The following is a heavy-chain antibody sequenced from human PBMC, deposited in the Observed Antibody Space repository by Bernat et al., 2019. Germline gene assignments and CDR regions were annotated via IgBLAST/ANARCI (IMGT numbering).Heavy chain of an antibody. CDR1: GYSFPSYW. CDR3: ASVRIASPDGWFDP. D-gene: IGHD6-6*01. Sequence: EVQLVQSGAEVKKPGESLRISCKGSGYSFPSYWISWVRQMPGKGLEWMGRIDPSDSYTTYSPSFQGNVTISADKSISTADLQWSSLRASDTAMYYCASVRIASPDGWFDPWGQGTLVTVSS. CDR2: IDPSDSYT. J-gene: IGHJ5*02. V-gene: IGHV5-10-1*03.